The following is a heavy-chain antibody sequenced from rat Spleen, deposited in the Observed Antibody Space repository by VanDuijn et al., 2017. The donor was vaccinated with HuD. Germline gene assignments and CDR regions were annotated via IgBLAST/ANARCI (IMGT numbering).Heavy chain of an antibody. Sequence: EVQLVESDGGLVQPGRSLKLSCAASGFTFSDYYMAWVRQAPTKGLEWVATISYGDSSGHSSTYYRDSVKGRFTISRDNAKSTLYLQMDSLRSEDTATYYCARHPDYSNYFDYWGQGVMVTVSS. D-gene: IGHD1-1*01. CDR2: ISYGDSSGHSST. CDR1: GFTFSDYY. V-gene: IGHV5-29*01. CDR3: ARHPDYSNYFDY. J-gene: IGHJ2*01.